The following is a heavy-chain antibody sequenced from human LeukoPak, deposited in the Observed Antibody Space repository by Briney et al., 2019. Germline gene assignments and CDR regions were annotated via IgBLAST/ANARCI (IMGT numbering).Heavy chain of an antibody. J-gene: IGHJ4*02. CDR2: IYTSGST. D-gene: IGHD3-3*01. CDR3: ARSPLEHDFWSGRHYYFDY. V-gene: IGHV4-61*02. CDR1: GGFISSGNYF. Sequence: SETLSLTCTVSGGFISSGNYFWSWIRQPAGKGLEWIGRIYTSGSTNYNPSLKSRVTISVDTSKNQFSLKLSSVTAADTAVYYCARSPLEHDFWSGRHYYFDYWGQGTLVTVSS.